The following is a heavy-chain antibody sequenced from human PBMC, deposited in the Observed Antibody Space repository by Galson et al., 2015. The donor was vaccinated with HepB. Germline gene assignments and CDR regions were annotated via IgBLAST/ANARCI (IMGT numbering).Heavy chain of an antibody. J-gene: IGHJ4*02. CDR2: IYYSGST. D-gene: IGHD3-16*01. Sequence: TLSLTCTVSGGSISSSSYYWGWIRQPPGKGLEWIGSIYYSGSTYYNPSIKGRVTISVDTSKNQFSLKLSSVTAADTAVYYCARVGGEEWLPGHDNFDYWGQGTLVTVSS. CDR3: ARVGGEEWLPGHDNFDY. V-gene: IGHV4-39*07. CDR1: GGSISSSSYY.